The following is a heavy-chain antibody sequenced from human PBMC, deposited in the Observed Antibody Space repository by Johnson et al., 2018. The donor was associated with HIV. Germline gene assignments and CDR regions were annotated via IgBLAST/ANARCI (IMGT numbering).Heavy chain of an antibody. CDR3: ARGSLGYCSGGSCYFDAFDI. J-gene: IGHJ3*02. V-gene: IGHV3-7*01. CDR1: GFTFSSYW. D-gene: IGHD2-15*01. Sequence: VQLVESGGGLVQPGGSQRLSCAASGFTFSSYWMSWVRQAPGTGLEWVANIKQDGSEKYYVDSVKGRFTISRDHAKNSLYLQMNSLRAEDTAVYYCARGSLGYCSGGSCYFDAFDIWGQGTMVTVSS. CDR2: IKQDGSEK.